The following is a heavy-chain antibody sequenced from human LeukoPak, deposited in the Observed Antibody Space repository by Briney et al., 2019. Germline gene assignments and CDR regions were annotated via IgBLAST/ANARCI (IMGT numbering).Heavy chain of an antibody. J-gene: IGHJ4*02. V-gene: IGHV1-69*04. D-gene: IGHD5-24*01. CDR1: GYTFTVYY. CDR3: ARGGGYNDRSAY. CDR2: IIPILGIA. Sequence: AASVTVSSKASGYTFTVYYMHWVRQAPGQGRGWMGRIIPILGIANYAPKFQGRVTITADKSTSTAYMELSSLRSEDTAVYYGARGGGYNDRSAYWGQGTLVTVSS.